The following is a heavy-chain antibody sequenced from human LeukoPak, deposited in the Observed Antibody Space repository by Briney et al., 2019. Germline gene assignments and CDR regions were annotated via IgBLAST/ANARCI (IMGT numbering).Heavy chain of an antibody. CDR1: GFTFSNAG. Sequence: PGGSLRLSCAASGFTFSNAGMSWVRQAPGKGLEWVANIKQDGSDKYYVDSVKGRFTISRDNAKHSLSLQMDSLRVEDTAVYYCARARLSGPPDYWGQGNLVTVSS. J-gene: IGHJ4*02. CDR3: ARARLSGPPDY. CDR2: IKQDGSDK. V-gene: IGHV3-7*01.